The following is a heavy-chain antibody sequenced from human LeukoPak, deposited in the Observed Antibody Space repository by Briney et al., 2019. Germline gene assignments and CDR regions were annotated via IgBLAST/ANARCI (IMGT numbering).Heavy chain of an antibody. Sequence: SETLSLTCTVSGGSISSYYWSWIRQPPGKGLEWIGYIYYSGSTNYNPSLKSRVTISVDTSKNQFSLKLSPVTAADTAVYYCAGAKGLGESRGPYGMDVWGQGTTVTVSS. CDR3: AGAKGLGESRGPYGMDV. CDR2: IYYSGST. V-gene: IGHV4-59*08. D-gene: IGHD3-16*01. J-gene: IGHJ6*02. CDR1: GGSISSYY.